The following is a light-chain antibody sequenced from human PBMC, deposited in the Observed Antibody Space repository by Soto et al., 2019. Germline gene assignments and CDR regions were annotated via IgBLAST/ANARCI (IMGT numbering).Light chain of an antibody. CDR3: QRYNTYST. J-gene: IGKJ5*01. CDR2: DAS. V-gene: IGKV1-5*01. Sequence: DIQMTHSPCARSASVGESVTITCRASQNIRNWLAWYQQKPGKAPNPLIYDASSLKSGVPARCSGSGSGKEFTLTSSILQPDDFATYYCQRYNTYSTFGQGTRLEIK. CDR1: QNIRNW.